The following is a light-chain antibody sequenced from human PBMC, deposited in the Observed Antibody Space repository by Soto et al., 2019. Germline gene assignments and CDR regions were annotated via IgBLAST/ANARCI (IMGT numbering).Light chain of an antibody. CDR2: DAS. CDR1: QSISTR. J-gene: IGKJ1*01. Sequence: DIQMTQSPSTLSASVGDRVTITCRASQSISTRLAWYQQKPGKAPKLLIYDASSLESGVPSRFSGSASGTEFTLTISSLQPDDFATYYCQHYNGFSWTFGQGTKVDIK. CDR3: QHYNGFSWT. V-gene: IGKV1-5*01.